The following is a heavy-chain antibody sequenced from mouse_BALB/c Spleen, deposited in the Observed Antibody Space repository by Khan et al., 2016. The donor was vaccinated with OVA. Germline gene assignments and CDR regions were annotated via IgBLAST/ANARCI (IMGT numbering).Heavy chain of an antibody. CDR2: ISSGADYT. V-gene: IGHV5-6*01. CDR3: ASHLTGSFAY. J-gene: IGHJ3*01. D-gene: IGHD4-1*01. CDR1: GFTFSAYS. Sequence: EVELVESGGDLVKPGGSLKLSCAASGFTFSAYSMSWVRQTPDKRLEWVATISSGADYTYYPDGVKGRFTISRDNAKNTLYLQMSSLKSEDTAMYYCASHLTGSFAYWGQGTLDTVSA.